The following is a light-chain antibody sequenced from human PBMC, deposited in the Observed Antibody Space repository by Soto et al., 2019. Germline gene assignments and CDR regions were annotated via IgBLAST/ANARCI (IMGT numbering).Light chain of an antibody. CDR1: SSDVGAYNY. CDR2: EVS. J-gene: IGLJ2*01. Sequence: SVLTQPASVSGSPGQSITISCTGTSSDVGAYNYVSWYQQHPGKAPKLMIYEVSNRPSGVSNRFSGSKSGNTASLTISGLQAEDEADYYCSSYTSSSTLLFGGGTKVTV. CDR3: SSYTSSSTLL. V-gene: IGLV2-14*01.